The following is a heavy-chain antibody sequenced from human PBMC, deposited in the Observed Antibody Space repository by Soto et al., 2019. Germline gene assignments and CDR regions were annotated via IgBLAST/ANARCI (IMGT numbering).Heavy chain of an antibody. D-gene: IGHD3-16*01. Sequence: QVQLQESGPGLVKPSETLSLTCTVSGGSISGYYWTWIRQPAGKGLEWIGRKHTSGTTNYNPSLMSRVTMSIDTSSNQFSLNLSSVTAADTAVYYCARGGEFYVLDVWGQGTTVAVSS. V-gene: IGHV4-4*07. J-gene: IGHJ6*02. CDR2: KHTSGTT. CDR3: ARGGEFYVLDV. CDR1: GGSISGYY.